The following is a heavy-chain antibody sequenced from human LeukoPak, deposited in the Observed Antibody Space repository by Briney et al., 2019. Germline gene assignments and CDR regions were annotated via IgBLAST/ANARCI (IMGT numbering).Heavy chain of an antibody. CDR1: GRSFSGYY. CDR3: ARGGDNWKQKYNWFDP. V-gene: IGHV4-34*01. J-gene: IGHJ5*02. D-gene: IGHD1-1*01. Sequence: SETLSLTCAVYGRSFSGYYWSWIRQPPGKGLEWIGEINHSGSSNYNPSLKSRVTISVDTSKNQFSLKLSSVTAADTAVYYCARGGDNWKQKYNWFDPWGQGTLVTVSS. CDR2: INHSGSS.